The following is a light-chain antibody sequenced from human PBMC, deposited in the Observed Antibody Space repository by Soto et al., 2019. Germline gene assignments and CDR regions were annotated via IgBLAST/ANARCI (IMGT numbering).Light chain of an antibody. J-gene: IGKJ1*01. CDR1: QSFNSIY. CDR2: GAS. Sequence: EIVLTQSPGTLSLSPGERATLSCRASQSFNSIYLAWYQQKPGQAPRLLIYGASSRATGIPDRFSGSGSGTDFTLTISRLEPEDLAVYYCHQYDSWTLGQGTKVDIK. V-gene: IGKV3-20*01. CDR3: HQYDSWT.